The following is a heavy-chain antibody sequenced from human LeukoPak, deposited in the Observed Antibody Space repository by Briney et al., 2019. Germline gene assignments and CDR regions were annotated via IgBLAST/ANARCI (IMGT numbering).Heavy chain of an antibody. CDR2: INPSGGST. D-gene: IGHD6-19*01. CDR1: GYTFTGNY. V-gene: IGHV1-46*01. CDR3: ARGGGGVAGQLSPDY. J-gene: IGHJ4*02. Sequence: GASVKVSCKASGYTFTGNYMHWVRQAPGQGLEWMGIINPSGGSTSYAQKFQGRVTMTRDTSTYTVYMELSSLRSEDTAVYYCARGGGGVAGQLSPDYWGQGTLVTVSP.